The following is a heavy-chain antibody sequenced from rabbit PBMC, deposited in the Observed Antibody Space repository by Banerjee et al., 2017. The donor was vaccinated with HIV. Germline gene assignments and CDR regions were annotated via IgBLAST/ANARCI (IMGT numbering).Heavy chain of an antibody. J-gene: IGHJ2*01. Sequence: GSTYYASWAKGRFTISKTSSTTVTLHMTSLTAADTATYFCARDTGYAVYIGAFDPWGPGTLVTVS. CDR3: ARDTGYAVYIGAFDP. CDR2: GST. D-gene: IGHD6-1*01. V-gene: IGHV1S40*01.